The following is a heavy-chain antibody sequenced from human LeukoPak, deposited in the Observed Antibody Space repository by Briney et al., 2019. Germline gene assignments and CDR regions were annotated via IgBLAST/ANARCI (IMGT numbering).Heavy chain of an antibody. CDR2: IFYTGRT. CDR3: ARHLAPVTTPYNFHY. Sequence: SETLSLTCTVSGGSIINTDYYWGWIRQSPGKGLEWVGSIFYTGRTYYNPSLESRLTISLDLPKNQFSVNLKSVTASDTAFYYCARHLAPVTTPYNFHYWGQGALVTVSP. V-gene: IGHV4-39*01. J-gene: IGHJ4*02. D-gene: IGHD4-17*01. CDR1: GGSIINTDYY.